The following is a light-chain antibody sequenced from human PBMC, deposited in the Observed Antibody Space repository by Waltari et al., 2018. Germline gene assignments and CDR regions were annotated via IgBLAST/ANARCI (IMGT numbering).Light chain of an antibody. CDR2: GAS. J-gene: IGKJ1*01. Sequence: IVLTQSRGTLSLSPGERATLSCRDSQSVSRTLYWYQQKPGQTPSLLIYGASTRAAGIPDRFSGSGSGTDFRLTISRLEPEDFAVYYCQHYVRLPVTFGQGTKVEIK. CDR3: QHYVRLPVT. V-gene: IGKV3-20*01. CDR1: QSVSRTL.